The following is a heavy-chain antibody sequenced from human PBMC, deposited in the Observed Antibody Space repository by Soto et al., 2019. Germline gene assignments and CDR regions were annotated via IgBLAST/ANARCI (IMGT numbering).Heavy chain of an antibody. Sequence: QVQLVQSGAEVKKPGASVKVSCKASGYTFTSYGISWVRQAPGQGLEWMGWISAYNGNTNYAQKLQGRVTVTTDTSTSTAYMELRSMRSDDTAVYYCARDRPIFGVVIRTDYYYYYGMDVWGQGTTVTVSS. CDR2: ISAYNGNT. V-gene: IGHV1-18*04. D-gene: IGHD3-3*01. CDR1: GYTFTSYG. J-gene: IGHJ6*02. CDR3: ARDRPIFGVVIRTDYYYYYGMDV.